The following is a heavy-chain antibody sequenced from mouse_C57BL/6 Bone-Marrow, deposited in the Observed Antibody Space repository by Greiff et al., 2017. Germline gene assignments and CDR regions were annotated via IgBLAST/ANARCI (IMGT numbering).Heavy chain of an antibody. CDR3: ASPLYYYGSSWFAY. J-gene: IGHJ3*01. CDR2: IHPNSGST. D-gene: IGHD1-1*01. CDR1: GYTFTSYW. Sequence: VQLQHPGAELVKPGASVKLSCKASGYTFTSYWMHWVKQRPGQGLEWIGMIHPNSGSTNYNEKFKSKATLTVDKSSSTAYMQLSSLTSEDSAVYYCASPLYYYGSSWFAYWGQGTLVTVSA. V-gene: IGHV1-64*01.